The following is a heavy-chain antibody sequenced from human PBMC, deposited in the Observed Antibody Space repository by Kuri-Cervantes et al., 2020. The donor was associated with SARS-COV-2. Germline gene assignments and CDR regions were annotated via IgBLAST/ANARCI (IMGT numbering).Heavy chain of an antibody. CDR1: GGSISSHY. D-gene: IGHD3-9*01. V-gene: IGHV4-59*11. J-gene: IGHJ4*02. CDR3: AEEGDILTPYFDY. CDR2: IYYSGST. Sequence: SETLSLTCTVSGGSISSHYWSWIRQPPGKGLEWIGYIYYSGSTNYNPSLKSRVTISIDTSKNQFSLKLSSVTAADTAVYYCAEEGDILTPYFDYWGQGTLVTVSS.